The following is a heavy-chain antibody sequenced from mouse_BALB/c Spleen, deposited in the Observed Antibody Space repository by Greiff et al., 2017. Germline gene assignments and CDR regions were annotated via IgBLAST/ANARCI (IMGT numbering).Heavy chain of an antibody. CDR1: GFSLTGYG. Sequence: QVTLKESGPGLVAPSQSLSITCTVSGFSLTGYGVNWVRQPPGKGLEWLGMIWGDGSTDYNSALKSRLSISKDNSKSQVFLKMNSLQTDDTARYYCAREGYYYGSSYVLDYWGQGTTLTVSS. CDR3: AREGYYYGSSYVLDY. CDR2: IWGDGST. D-gene: IGHD1-1*01. J-gene: IGHJ2*01. V-gene: IGHV2-6-7*01.